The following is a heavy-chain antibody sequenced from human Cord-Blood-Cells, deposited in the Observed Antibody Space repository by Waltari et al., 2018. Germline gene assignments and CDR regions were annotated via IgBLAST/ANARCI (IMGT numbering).Heavy chain of an antibody. CDR3: ARQAPYSSSDFDY. CDR1: GGTFSSYA. D-gene: IGHD6-6*01. V-gene: IGHV1-69*06. Sequence: QVQLVQSGAEVKKPGSSVKVSCEASGGTFSSYAISCVRQAPGQGREWMGGIIPILCTANYAQKFQGRVTITADKSTSTAYMELSSLRSEDTAVYYCARQAPYSSSDFDYWGQGTLVTVSS. CDR2: IIPILCTA. J-gene: IGHJ4*02.